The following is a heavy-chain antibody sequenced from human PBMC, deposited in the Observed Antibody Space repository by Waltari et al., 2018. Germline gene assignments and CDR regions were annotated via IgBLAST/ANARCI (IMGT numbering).Heavy chain of an antibody. D-gene: IGHD6-19*01. J-gene: IGHJ6*03. CDR1: GGSISSGGYS. CDR2: IYHSGST. CDR3: ARETRVAAVANYYYYMDV. V-gene: IGHV4-30-2*01. Sequence: QLQLQESGSGLVKPSQTLSLTCAVSGGSISSGGYSWSWIRQPPGKGLEWIGYIYHSGSTYYNPSLMSRVTISVDRSKNQFSLKLSSVTAADTAVYYCARETRVAAVANYYYYMDVWGKGTTVTVSS.